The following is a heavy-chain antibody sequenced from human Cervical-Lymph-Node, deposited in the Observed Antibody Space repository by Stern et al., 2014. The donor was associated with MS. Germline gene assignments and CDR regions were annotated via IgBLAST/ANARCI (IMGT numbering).Heavy chain of an antibody. J-gene: IGHJ4*02. D-gene: IGHD5-18*01. CDR1: GYTFTGHY. V-gene: IGHV1-2*02. Sequence: QVQLVESGAEVKKPGASVKVSCKASGYTFTGHYMPWVRQAPGQGLAWMGWINPISGGTNYAQKFQGRVTLTRDTSIDTVYMELNRPRSDDTAVYYCARGGIGPGDSFGWSLHFTFDDWGQGTHVTVSS. CDR3: ARGGIGPGDSFGWSLHFTFDD. CDR2: INPISGGT.